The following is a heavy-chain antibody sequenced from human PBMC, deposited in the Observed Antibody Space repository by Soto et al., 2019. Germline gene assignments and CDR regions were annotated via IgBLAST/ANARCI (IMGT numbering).Heavy chain of an antibody. CDR3: ARPIFWGRVPSGHISFCC. V-gene: IGHV3-30-3*01. Sequence: QVQLVESGGGVVQPGKSLRLSCVASGFTFGSYAMHWVRQAPGKGLEWVAVISLDGVNKYYAESVKGRFTISRDNSKNRLFLQMDSLRSEDTATYYCARPIFWGRVPSGHISFCCWGQRALVTASA. CDR1: GFTFGSYA. D-gene: IGHD3-9*01. CDR2: ISLDGVNK. J-gene: IGHJ4*02.